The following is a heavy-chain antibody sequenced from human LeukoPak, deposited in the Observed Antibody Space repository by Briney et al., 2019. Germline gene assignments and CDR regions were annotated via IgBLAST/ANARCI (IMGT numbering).Heavy chain of an antibody. CDR2: ISGSGATP. J-gene: IGHJ4*02. CDR1: GFTFSSYV. CDR3: AKDSTAIDY. Sequence: GGSLRLSSAASGFTFSSYVMSWVRQAPGKGLDWVSAISGSGATPYYADSVKGRFTISGDNSKNTLYLQMNSLRDEDTAIYYCAKDSTAIDYWGQGTLVTVSS. V-gene: IGHV3-23*01. D-gene: IGHD5-18*01.